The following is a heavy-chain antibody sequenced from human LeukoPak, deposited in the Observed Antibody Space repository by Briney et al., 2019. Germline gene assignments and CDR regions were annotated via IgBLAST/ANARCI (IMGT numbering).Heavy chain of an antibody. J-gene: IGHJ6*03. V-gene: IGHV3-7*01. CDR3: ARGVLRFLEWIVEGFRHYYYYMDV. D-gene: IGHD3-3*01. Sequence: PGGSLRLSCAAYGFSLSGYWMSWVRQAPGKGLEWVARLHADGNEKYFVHSVKGRFTVSRDNAKNSLYLQMNSLRAEDTAVYYCARGVLRFLEWIVEGFRHYYYYMDVWGKGTTVTVSS. CDR1: GFSLSGYW. CDR2: LHADGNEK.